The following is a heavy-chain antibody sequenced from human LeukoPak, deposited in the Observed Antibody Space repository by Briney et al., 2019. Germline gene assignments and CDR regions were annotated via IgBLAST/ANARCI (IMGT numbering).Heavy chain of an antibody. CDR3: AREVRYYGSGTETDAFDI. J-gene: IGHJ3*02. V-gene: IGHV4-39*07. CDR1: GGSISSSSYY. Sequence: SETLSLTCTVSGGSISSSSYYWGWIRQPPGKGLEWIGSIYYSGSTYYNPSLKSRVTISVDTSKNQFSLKLSSVTAADTAVYYCAREVRYYGSGTETDAFDIWGQGTMVTVSS. CDR2: IYYSGST. D-gene: IGHD3-10*01.